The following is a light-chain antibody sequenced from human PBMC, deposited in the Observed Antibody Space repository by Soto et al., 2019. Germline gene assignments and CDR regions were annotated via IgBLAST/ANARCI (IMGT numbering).Light chain of an antibody. CDR3: QQSYKTPWT. Sequence: DIQMTQSPSSLSASLGDRVTITCRANQDISSYLIWYQHKLVQAPKLLIHAASTLASGFPSRLSGSESGTDFTINIRVLEHEDSATYYYQQSYKTPWTFGQGTKGEIK. J-gene: IGKJ1*01. V-gene: IGKV1-39*01. CDR1: QDISSY. CDR2: AAS.